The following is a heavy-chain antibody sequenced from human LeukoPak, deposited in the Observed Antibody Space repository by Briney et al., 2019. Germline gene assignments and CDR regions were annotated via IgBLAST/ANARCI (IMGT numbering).Heavy chain of an antibody. CDR2: INHSGST. CDR1: GGSFSGYY. Sequence: SETLSLTCAVYGGSFSGYYWSWIRQPPGKGLEWIGEINHSGSTNYNPSLKSRVTISVDTSKNQFSLKLSSVTAADTAVYYCARVLTIFGVVIEDLDWFDPWGQGTLVTVSS. CDR3: ARVLTIFGVVIEDLDWFDP. J-gene: IGHJ5*02. V-gene: IGHV4-34*01. D-gene: IGHD3-3*01.